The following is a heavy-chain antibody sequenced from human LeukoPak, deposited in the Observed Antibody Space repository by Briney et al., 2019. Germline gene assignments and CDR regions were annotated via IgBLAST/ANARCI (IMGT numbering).Heavy chain of an antibody. CDR1: GGSSGSSSYH. Sequence: SETLSLTCTVSGGSSGSSSYHWGWIRQPPGKGLEWIGTIYYSGSTYYNPSLKSRLTISVDTSKNQSSLQLSSVTAADTAVYYCATPRSGYSQFDYWGQGTLVTVSS. J-gene: IGHJ4*02. V-gene: IGHV4-39*01. CDR3: ATPRSGYSQFDY. D-gene: IGHD3-3*01. CDR2: IYYSGST.